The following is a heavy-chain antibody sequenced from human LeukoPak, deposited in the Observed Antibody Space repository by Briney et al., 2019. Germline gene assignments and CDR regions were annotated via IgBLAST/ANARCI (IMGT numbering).Heavy chain of an antibody. Sequence: GGSPRLSCATSGFTFTDYAMNWVRQAPGRGLEWVSYISSTSSTIYYAESVKGRFTISRDYAKNSVYLQMNSLRAEDTAVFYCARDGKYSGSFDSWGQGTLVTVSS. CDR3: ARDGKYSGSFDS. CDR2: ISSTSSTI. CDR1: GFTFTDYA. J-gene: IGHJ5*01. D-gene: IGHD1-26*01. V-gene: IGHV3-48*01.